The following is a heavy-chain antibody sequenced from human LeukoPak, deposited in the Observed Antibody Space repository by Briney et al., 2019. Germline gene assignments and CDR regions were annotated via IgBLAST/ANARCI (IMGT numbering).Heavy chain of an antibody. CDR3: ARGRGVGATALDY. CDR1: GFTFSSYG. J-gene: IGHJ4*02. CDR2: IRYDGSNK. Sequence: PGGSLRLSCAASGFTFSSYGMHWVRQAPGKGLEWVTFIRYDGSNKYYADSVKGRFTISRDNSKNTLYLQMNSLRGEDTAVYYCARGRGVGATALDYWGQGTLVTVSS. D-gene: IGHD1-26*01. V-gene: IGHV3-30*02.